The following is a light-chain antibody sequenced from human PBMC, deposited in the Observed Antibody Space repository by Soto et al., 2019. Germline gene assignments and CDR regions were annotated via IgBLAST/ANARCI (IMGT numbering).Light chain of an antibody. CDR3: SSYTGSSTLV. CDR2: EVS. Sequence: QSALTLPASVSGSPGQSITISCTGTSSDIGSYIYVSWYQHHPGKVPKLMIYEVSNRPSGVSDRFSGSKSGNTASLTISGLQAEDEADYYCSSYTGSSTLVFGGGTKLTVL. J-gene: IGLJ3*02. CDR1: SSDIGSYIY. V-gene: IGLV2-14*01.